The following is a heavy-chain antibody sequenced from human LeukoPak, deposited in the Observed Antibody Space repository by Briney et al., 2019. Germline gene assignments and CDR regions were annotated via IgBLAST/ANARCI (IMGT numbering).Heavy chain of an antibody. J-gene: IGHJ5*02. CDR1: GYSFSNSW. V-gene: IGHV5-51*01. CDR2: IYPGDSDT. Sequence: GESLKISCKGSGYSFSNSWIGWLRQMPGKGLEWVGIIYPGDSDTRYSPSFQGQVTISADKSISTAYLQWSSLKASDTAMYYCARGTSTLAWFDPWGQGTLVTVSS. CDR3: ARGTSTLAWFDP. D-gene: IGHD3-3*02.